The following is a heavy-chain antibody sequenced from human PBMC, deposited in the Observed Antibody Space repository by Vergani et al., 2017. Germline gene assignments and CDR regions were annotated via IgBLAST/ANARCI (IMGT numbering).Heavy chain of an antibody. CDR3: ARCFRDEGMIYGGTVENWFDP. Sequence: QLVESGGGWVQPGGSLRLSCVVSGFDFSSYIMNWVRQAPGKGLEWIGSIYYSENKCYNPSLESRVTLSIGTTKNQFSLKLKSVTAADTAVYYCARCFRDEGMIYGGTVENWFDPWGQGTLVTVSS. CDR2: IYYSENK. D-gene: IGHD3-22*01. J-gene: IGHJ5*02. CDR1: GFDFSSYIMN. V-gene: IGHV4-39*01.